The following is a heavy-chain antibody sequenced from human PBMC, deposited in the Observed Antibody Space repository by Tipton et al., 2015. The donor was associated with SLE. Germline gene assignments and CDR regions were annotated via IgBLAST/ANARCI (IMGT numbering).Heavy chain of an antibody. CDR1: GGSISSGLNY. Sequence: GLVKPSETLSLTCAVSGGSISSGLNYWSWIRQPAGKGLEWIGRLHSSGSTKYNPSLNSRVTMSLDESKSQFSLTLSSVTAADTAVYYCARAVAIFGGVNRGYYMDAWGKGTTVNVSS. CDR2: LHSSGST. V-gene: IGHV4-61*02. J-gene: IGHJ6*03. CDR3: ARAVAIFGGVNRGYYMDA. D-gene: IGHD3-3*01.